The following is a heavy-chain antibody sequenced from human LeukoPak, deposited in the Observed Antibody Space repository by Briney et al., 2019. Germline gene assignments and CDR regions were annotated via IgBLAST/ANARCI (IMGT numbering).Heavy chain of an antibody. D-gene: IGHD3-22*01. V-gene: IGHV1-2*02. CDR2: INPNSGGS. CDR3: ARGFDYYDSSGYNSDAFDI. CDR1: GYTFTGYY. Sequence: RASVKVSCKASGYTFTGYYMHWVRQAPGQGLEWMGWINPNSGGSKYAQKFQGRVTMTRDTSISTAYMELSRLRYDDTAVYYCARGFDYYDSSGYNSDAFDIWGQGTMVTVSS. J-gene: IGHJ3*02.